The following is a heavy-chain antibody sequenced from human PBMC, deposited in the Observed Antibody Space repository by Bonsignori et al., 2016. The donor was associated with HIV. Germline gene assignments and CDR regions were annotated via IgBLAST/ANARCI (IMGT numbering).Heavy chain of an antibody. J-gene: IGHJ6*03. V-gene: IGHV1-69*10. CDR3: ARDGPMDYGDYVYYMDV. CDR2: IIPILGIA. D-gene: IGHD4-17*01. Sequence: WVRQAPGQGLEWMGGIIPILGIANYAQKFQGRVTITADKSTSTAYMELSSLRSEDTAVYYCARDGPMDYGDYVYYMDVWGKGTTVTVSS.